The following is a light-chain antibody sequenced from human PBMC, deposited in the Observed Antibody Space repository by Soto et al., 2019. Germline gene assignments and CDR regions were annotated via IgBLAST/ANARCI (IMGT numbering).Light chain of an antibody. CDR3: SSYKRSNTLVI. CDR1: SSDVGGYNY. V-gene: IGLV2-14*01. J-gene: IGLJ2*01. Sequence: QSALTQPASVSGSPGQSITISCAGTSSDVGGYNYVSWYQQHPGKAPKLVIYGVTNRPSGVSNRFSGSKSGNTASLTISGLQDEDEADYYCSSYKRSNTLVIFGGGTKLTVL. CDR2: GVT.